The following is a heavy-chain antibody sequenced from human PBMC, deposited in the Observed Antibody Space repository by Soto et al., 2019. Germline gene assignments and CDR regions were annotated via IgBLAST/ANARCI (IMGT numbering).Heavy chain of an antibody. J-gene: IGHJ4*02. V-gene: IGHV1-2*04. Sequence: ASVKVSCKASGYTFTGYYMHWVRQAPGQGLEWMGWINPNSGGTNYAQKFQGWVTMTRDTSISTAYMELSRLRSDDTAVYYCARDWVKNSIVGANIGYWGQGTLVTVSS. D-gene: IGHD1-26*01. CDR2: INPNSGGT. CDR1: GYTFTGYY. CDR3: ARDWVKNSIVGANIGY.